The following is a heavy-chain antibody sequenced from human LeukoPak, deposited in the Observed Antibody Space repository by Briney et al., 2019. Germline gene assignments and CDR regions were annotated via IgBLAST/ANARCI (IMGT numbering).Heavy chain of an antibody. J-gene: IGHJ6*02. CDR2: INQDGHEK. CDR1: GFNFSSYW. CDR3: VRDMDV. Sequence: GGSLLLSCVTSGFNFSSYWMTWVRPAPGKGLEWVANINQDGHEKNYVDSVKGRFTMSRDNPKNSVYLQMNSLRAEDMAVYFCVRDMDVGAQGTTVTVSS. V-gene: IGHV3-7*05.